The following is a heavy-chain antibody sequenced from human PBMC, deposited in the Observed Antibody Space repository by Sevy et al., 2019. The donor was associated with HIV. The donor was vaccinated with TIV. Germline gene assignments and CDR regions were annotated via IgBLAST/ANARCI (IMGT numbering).Heavy chain of an antibody. V-gene: IGHV4-59*01. D-gene: IGHD3-22*01. Sequence: SESLSLTCTVSGGSISSYYWSWIRQPPGKGLEWVGYIYYSGSTNYNPSLKSRVTISVDTSKKQFSLKLSSVTAADTAVYYCSIVEAKYYYDSSGYVFDYWGQGTLVTVSS. CDR2: IYYSGST. CDR3: SIVEAKYYYDSSGYVFDY. J-gene: IGHJ4*02. CDR1: GGSISSYY.